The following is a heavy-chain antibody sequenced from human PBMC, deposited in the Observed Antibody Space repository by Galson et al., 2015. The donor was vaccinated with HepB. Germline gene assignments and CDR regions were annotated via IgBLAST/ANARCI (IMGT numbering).Heavy chain of an antibody. Sequence: SVKVSCKASGYTFIDYYIIWVRQAPGQGLEGMGWSNPTTGDTNHSQKFRDRVTKTTDTSASTAYMELSRLTSDDTALYYCARPRASTQVKDGFDVWGQGTMVTVSS. CDR1: GYTFIDYY. D-gene: IGHD2-2*01. V-gene: IGHV1-2*02. CDR2: SNPTTGDT. CDR3: ARPRASTQVKDGFDV. J-gene: IGHJ3*01.